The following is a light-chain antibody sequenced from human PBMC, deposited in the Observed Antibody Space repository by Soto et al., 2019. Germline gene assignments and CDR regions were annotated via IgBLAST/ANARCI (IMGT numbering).Light chain of an antibody. CDR1: QNLHTNF. CDR2: DVX. Sequence: EAVLTQSPGTLSLSSGERATVPXRASQNLHTNFLAWYQQKPGHATRLXXXDVXNRATGIPDRFSGSGSGTDFTLTISRLEPEDFAVYYCRQYGSSPPFTVGPGTKVDIK. V-gene: IGKV3-20*01. CDR3: RQYGSSPPFT. J-gene: IGKJ3*01.